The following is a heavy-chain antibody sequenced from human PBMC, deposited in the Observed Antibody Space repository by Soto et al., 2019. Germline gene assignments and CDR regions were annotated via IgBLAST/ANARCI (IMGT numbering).Heavy chain of an antibody. D-gene: IGHD1-26*01. CDR3: AKDIVATHYYYYMDV. CDR2: ISWNSGSI. J-gene: IGHJ6*03. Sequence: GGSLRLSCAASGFTFDDYAMHWVRQAPGKGLEWVSGISWNSGSIGYADSVKGRFTISRDNAKNSLDLQMNSLRAEDTALYYCAKDIVATHYYYYMDVWGKGTTVTVSS. V-gene: IGHV3-9*01. CDR1: GFTFDDYA.